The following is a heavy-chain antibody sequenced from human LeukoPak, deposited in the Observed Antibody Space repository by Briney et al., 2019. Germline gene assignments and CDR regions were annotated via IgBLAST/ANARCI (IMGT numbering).Heavy chain of an antibody. CDR1: GFTFSSYA. CDR3: AKGDYYYDSSGYYIPAFDY. V-gene: IGHV3-23*01. Sequence: GGSLRPSCAASGFTFSSYAMSWVRQAPGKGLEWVSAISGSGGSTYYADSVKGRFTISRDNSKNTLYLQMNSLRDEDTAVYYCAKGDYYYDSSGYYIPAFDYWGQGTLVTVSS. D-gene: IGHD3-22*01. J-gene: IGHJ4*02. CDR2: ISGSGGST.